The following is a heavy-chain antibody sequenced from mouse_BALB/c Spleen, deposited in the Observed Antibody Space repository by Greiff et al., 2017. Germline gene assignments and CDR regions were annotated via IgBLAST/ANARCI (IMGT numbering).Heavy chain of an antibody. V-gene: IGHV1-80*01. Sequence: QVHVKQSGAELVRPGSSVKISCKASGYAFSSYWMNWVKQRPGQGLEWIGQIYPGDGDTNYNGKFKGKATLTADKSSSTAYMQLSSLTSEDSAVYFCARGDYGNDFDYWGQGTTLTVSS. CDR3: ARGDYGNDFDY. D-gene: IGHD2-1*01. CDR1: GYAFSSYW. CDR2: IYPGDGDT. J-gene: IGHJ2*01.